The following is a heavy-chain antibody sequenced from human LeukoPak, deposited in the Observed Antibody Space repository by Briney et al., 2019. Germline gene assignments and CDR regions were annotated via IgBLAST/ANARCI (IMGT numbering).Heavy chain of an antibody. CDR3: ARDRWVRGVNWYFDL. D-gene: IGHD3-10*01. Sequence: GGSLRLSCAASGFTFSDYYMSWIRQTPGKGLEWVSYISSSGSTIYYADSVKGRFTISRDNAKNSLYLQMNSLRAEDTAVYYCARDRWVRGVNWYFDLWGRGTLVTVSS. CDR2: ISSSGSTI. CDR1: GFTFSDYY. J-gene: IGHJ2*01. V-gene: IGHV3-11*01.